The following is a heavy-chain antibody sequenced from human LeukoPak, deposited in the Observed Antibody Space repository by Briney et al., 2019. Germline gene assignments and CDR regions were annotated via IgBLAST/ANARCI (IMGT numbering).Heavy chain of an antibody. CDR3: ARHSDYYDSSGYLDY. CDR1: GSRFTSYW. CDR2: IYPGDSDT. Sequence: GASLQISCQGSGSRFTSYWIGWVRQLPGKGLEWMGIIYPGDSDTRYSPSFQGQVTISADKSISTAYLQWSSLKASDTAMYYCARHSDYYDSSGYLDYWGQGTLVTVSS. D-gene: IGHD3-22*01. V-gene: IGHV5-51*01. J-gene: IGHJ4*02.